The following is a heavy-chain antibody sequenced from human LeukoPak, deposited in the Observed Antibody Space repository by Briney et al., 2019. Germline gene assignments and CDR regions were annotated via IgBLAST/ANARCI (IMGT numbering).Heavy chain of an antibody. V-gene: IGHV4-59*08. CDR1: GGSISTYD. Sequence: LETLSLTCTVSGGSISTYDWSWIRQPPGKEPEWIGNISDRGGATYNPSLESRVSMSVDTSKTHFSLKLNSVTAADTAVYFCARLPSHWGQGTLVTVSS. CDR3: ARLPSH. J-gene: IGHJ4*02. CDR2: ISDRGGA.